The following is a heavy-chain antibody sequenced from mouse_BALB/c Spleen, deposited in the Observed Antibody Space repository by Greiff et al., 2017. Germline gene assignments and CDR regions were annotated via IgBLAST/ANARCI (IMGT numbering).Heavy chain of an antibody. CDR2: ISYSGST. CDR3: ARWDRGNYVDYAMDY. D-gene: IGHD2-1*01. V-gene: IGHV3-8*02. CDR1: GDSITSGY. J-gene: IGHJ4*01. Sequence: VQLQQSGPSLVKPSQTLSLTCSVTGDSITSGYWNWIRKFPGNKLEYMGYISYSGSTYYNPSLKSRISITRDTSKNQYYLQLNSVTTEDTATYYCARWDRGNYVDYAMDYWGQGTSGTVSS.